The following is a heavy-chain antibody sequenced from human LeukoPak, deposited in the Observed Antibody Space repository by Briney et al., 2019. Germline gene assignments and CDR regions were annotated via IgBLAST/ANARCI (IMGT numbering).Heavy chain of an antibody. CDR1: GGSFSGYY. CDR2: INHSGST. CDR3: ARVGDTALAGNFDY. D-gene: IGHD5-18*01. Sequence: SETLSLTCAVYGGSFSGYYWSWIRQPPGKGLEWIGEINHSGSTNDNPSLKSRVTISVDTSKKQFSLKLSSVTAADTAVYYCARVGDTALAGNFDYWGQGTLVTVSS. V-gene: IGHV4-34*01. J-gene: IGHJ4*02.